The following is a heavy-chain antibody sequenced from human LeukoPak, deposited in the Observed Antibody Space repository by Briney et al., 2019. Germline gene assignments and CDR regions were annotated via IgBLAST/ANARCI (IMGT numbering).Heavy chain of an antibody. CDR1: GYTFTSYG. D-gene: IGHD3-16*02. CDR3: ARDYDYVWGSYRSPPYYYYMDV. Sequence: ASVKASCKASGYTFTSYGISWVRQAPGQGLEWMGWISAYNGNTNYAQKLQGRVTMTTDTSTSTAYMELRSLRSDDTAVYYCARDYDYVWGSYRSPPYYYYMDVWGKGTTVTVSS. CDR2: ISAYNGNT. V-gene: IGHV1-18*01. J-gene: IGHJ6*03.